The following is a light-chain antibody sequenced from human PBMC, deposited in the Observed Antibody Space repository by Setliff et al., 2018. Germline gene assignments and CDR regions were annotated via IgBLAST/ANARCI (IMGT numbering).Light chain of an antibody. V-gene: IGLV2-18*02. Sequence: QSVLTQPPSVSGSPGQSVTISCTGTYSDIGGHDRVSWYQQPPGAAPKLIIYEVFHRPSGVPVRFSGSKSGTTASLTISGLQAEDEADYFCGSFSSTTTFYVFGTGTKVTV. CDR2: EVF. J-gene: IGLJ1*01. CDR1: YSDIGGHDR. CDR3: GSFSSTTTFYV.